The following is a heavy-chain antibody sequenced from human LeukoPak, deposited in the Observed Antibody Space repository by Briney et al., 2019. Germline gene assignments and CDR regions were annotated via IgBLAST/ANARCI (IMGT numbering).Heavy chain of an antibody. J-gene: IGHJ6*04. CDR2: ISSSSSYI. Sequence: GGSLRLSCAASGFTFSSYSMNWVRQAPGKGLEWVSSISSSSSYIYYADSVKGRFTISRDNAKNSLYLQMNSLRAEDTAVYYCARDPGYCSSTSCSGSGMDVWGEGTTVTVSS. V-gene: IGHV3-21*03. CDR3: ARDPGYCSSTSCSGSGMDV. CDR1: GFTFSSYS. D-gene: IGHD2-2*01.